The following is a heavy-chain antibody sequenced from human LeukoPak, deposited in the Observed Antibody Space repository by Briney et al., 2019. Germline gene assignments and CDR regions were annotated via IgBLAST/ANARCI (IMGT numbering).Heavy chain of an antibody. CDR2: ISGSGSTI. CDR3: AKDPNFYYCMDV. Sequence: GGSLRLSCAASGFPFSTYWMSWVRQAPGKGLEWVSYISGSGSTIYYAESVKGRFTISRDNAKNSLYLQMNSLRAEDTAVYYCAKDPNFYYCMDVWGKGTTVTISS. V-gene: IGHV3-48*04. J-gene: IGHJ6*03. CDR1: GFPFSTYW.